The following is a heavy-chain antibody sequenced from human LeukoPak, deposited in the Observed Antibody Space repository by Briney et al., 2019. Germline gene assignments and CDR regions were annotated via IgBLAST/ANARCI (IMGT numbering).Heavy chain of an antibody. CDR3: ARGGRYYYDSSGYLNY. Sequence: GGSLRLSCAASGFTFSSYAMSWVRQAPGKGLEWVSAIIGSGGSTYYAECVKGRFTISRDNSKNPLYVQMTSLRAEDTAVYYCARGGRYYYDSSGYLNYWGQGTLVTVSS. V-gene: IGHV3-23*01. D-gene: IGHD3-22*01. CDR1: GFTFSSYA. CDR2: IIGSGGST. J-gene: IGHJ4*02.